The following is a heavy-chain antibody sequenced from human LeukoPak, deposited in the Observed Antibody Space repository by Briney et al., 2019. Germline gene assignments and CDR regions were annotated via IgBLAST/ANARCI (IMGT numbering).Heavy chain of an antibody. CDR3: ARARSWVRYFDWTETYNWFDP. J-gene: IGHJ5*02. Sequence: ASVKVSCKASGYTFTSYDINWVRQATGQGLEWMGLNPNSGNTGYAQKFQGRVTMTRNTSISTAYMELSSLRSEDTAVYYCARARSWVRYFDWTETYNWFDPWGQGTLVTVSS. D-gene: IGHD3-9*01. CDR1: GYTFTSYD. CDR2: NPNSGNT. V-gene: IGHV1-8*01.